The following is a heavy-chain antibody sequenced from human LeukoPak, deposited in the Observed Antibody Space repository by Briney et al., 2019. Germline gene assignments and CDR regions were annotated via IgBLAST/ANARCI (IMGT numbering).Heavy chain of an antibody. CDR2: IYYSGGT. CDR3: AGTIAAAVYY. Sequence: SETLSLTCTVSGGSISSGGYYWSWIRQHPGKGLEWIGYIYYSGGTYYNPSLKSRVTISVDTSKNQFSLKLSSVTAADTAVYYCAGTIAAAVYYWGQGTLVTVSS. V-gene: IGHV4-31*03. D-gene: IGHD6-13*01. CDR1: GGSISSGGYY. J-gene: IGHJ4*02.